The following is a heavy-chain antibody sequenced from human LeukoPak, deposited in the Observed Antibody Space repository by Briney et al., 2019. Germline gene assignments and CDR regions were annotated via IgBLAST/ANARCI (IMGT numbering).Heavy chain of an antibody. Sequence: PGGSLRLSCAASGFTFSSYSMNWVRQVPGKGLVWVSRINDDGSATFYADSVKGRFTISRDNAKNTLFLQMNSLSAEDTAVYYCAREILAPGKTHDYWGQGTLVTVSS. CDR3: AREILAPGKTHDY. CDR2: INDDGSAT. J-gene: IGHJ4*02. V-gene: IGHV3-74*01. CDR1: GFTFSSYS.